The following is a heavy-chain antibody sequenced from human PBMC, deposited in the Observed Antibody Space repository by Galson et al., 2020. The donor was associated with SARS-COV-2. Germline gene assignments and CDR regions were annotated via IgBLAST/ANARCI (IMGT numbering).Heavy chain of an antibody. CDR1: VGSFSGYY. J-gene: IGHJ2*01. Sequence: SETLSLTCAVYVGSFSGYYWSWIRQPPGGGLEWIGEINHSGITNYNPSLRSRVTISVDTSKNQFSLRLSFVTTADTGIYYCARTVGAPGYFDLWDRGTLVIVSS. V-gene: IGHV4-34*01. CDR2: INHSGIT. D-gene: IGHD4-17*01. CDR3: ARTVGAPGYFDL.